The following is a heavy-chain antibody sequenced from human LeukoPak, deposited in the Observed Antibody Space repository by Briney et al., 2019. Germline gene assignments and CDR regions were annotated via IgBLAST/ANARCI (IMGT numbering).Heavy chain of an antibody. CDR3: ASSTGRYFDL. CDR1: GGSFSGYY. D-gene: IGHD1-14*01. Sequence: PSETLSLTCAVYGGSFSGYYWSWIRQPPGKGLEWIGEINHSGSTNYNPSLKSRVTISVDTSKNQFSLKLSSVTAADTAVYYCASSTGRYFDLWGRGTLVTVSS. J-gene: IGHJ2*01. CDR2: INHSGST. V-gene: IGHV4-34*01.